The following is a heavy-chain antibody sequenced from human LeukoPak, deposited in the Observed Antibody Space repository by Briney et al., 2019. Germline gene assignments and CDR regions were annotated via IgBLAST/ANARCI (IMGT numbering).Heavy chain of an antibody. D-gene: IGHD3-10*01. J-gene: IGHJ4*02. Sequence: GGSLRLSCAASGFTFRNYVIHWVRQAPGKGLEWVAVTSPDLNVKLYADSVKGRFTISRDNSRSTLYLQMNSLRPEDTAIHYCAREGYYGSGSPPSLYFDYWGQGTLVTVSS. V-gene: IGHV3-30-3*01. CDR3: AREGYYGSGSPPSLYFDY. CDR1: GFTFRNYV. CDR2: TSPDLNVK.